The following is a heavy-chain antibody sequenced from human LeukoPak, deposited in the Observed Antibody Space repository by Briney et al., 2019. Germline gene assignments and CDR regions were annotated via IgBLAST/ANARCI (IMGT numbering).Heavy chain of an antibody. CDR3: AKTYYGSSGYHFDN. J-gene: IGHJ4*02. Sequence: SETLSLTCTVSGDSISSGDYYWSWIRQPPGKGLEWIGYIYYSGRSYYNPSLESRITISVDTSKNQFSLKLRSVTAADTAVYYCAKTYYGSSGYHFDNWGQGTLVTVSS. CDR2: IYYSGRS. V-gene: IGHV4-30-4*01. D-gene: IGHD3-22*01. CDR1: GDSISSGDYY.